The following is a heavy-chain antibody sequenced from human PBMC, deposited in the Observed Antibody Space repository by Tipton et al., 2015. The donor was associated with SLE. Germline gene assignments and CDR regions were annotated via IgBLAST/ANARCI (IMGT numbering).Heavy chain of an antibody. CDR1: RFTFSSYW. CDR3: ARDRVREYFGY. Sequence: SLRLSCAASRFTFSSYWMAWVRQAPGKGLEWVANIKEDGSEKYSVDSVKGRFTISRDNAKNSLYLQMNSLRAEDTAVYYCARDRVREYFGYWGQGTLVTVSS. D-gene: IGHD1-26*01. CDR2: IKEDGSEK. J-gene: IGHJ4*02. V-gene: IGHV3-7*01.